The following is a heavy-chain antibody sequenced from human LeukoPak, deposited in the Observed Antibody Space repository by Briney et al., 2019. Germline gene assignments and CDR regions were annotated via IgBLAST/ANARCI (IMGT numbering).Heavy chain of an antibody. Sequence: SETLSLTCTVSGGSISSSSYYWGWIRQPPGKGLEWIGSIYYSGSAYYNPSLKSRVPISVDTSKNQFSLRLTSVTAADTAVYYCARQTGSGLFILPGGQGTLVTVSS. CDR1: GGSISSSSYY. D-gene: IGHD3/OR15-3a*01. CDR3: ARQTGSGLFILP. V-gene: IGHV4-39*01. CDR2: IYYSGSA. J-gene: IGHJ4*02.